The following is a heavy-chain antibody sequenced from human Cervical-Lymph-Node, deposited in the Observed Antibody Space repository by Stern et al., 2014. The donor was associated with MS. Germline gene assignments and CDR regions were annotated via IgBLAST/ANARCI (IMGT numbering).Heavy chain of an antibody. CDR1: GASISSGGYY. J-gene: IGHJ4*02. CDR2: IYYSGST. CDR3: ARGNQLLGYIPFDY. Sequence: QVQLVESGPGLVKPSQTLSLTCTVSGASISSGGYYWSWIRQHPGKGLEWIGYIYYSGSTYYNPSLKSRGTISVDTSKNQFSLNLSSVTAADTAVYYCARGNQLLGYIPFDYWGQGTLVTVSS. D-gene: IGHD2-2*01. V-gene: IGHV4-31*03.